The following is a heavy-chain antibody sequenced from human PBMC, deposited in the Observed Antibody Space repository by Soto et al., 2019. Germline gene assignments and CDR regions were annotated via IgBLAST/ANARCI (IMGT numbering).Heavy chain of an antibody. Sequence: QLLESGPGLVKSSETLSLTCTVSGGSISNSDYYWGWIRQPPGKGLEWIGSIYYTGSTSYNPSLRSRVTISVDRSKNQFSLKLRSVTAADTTVYYCARHFVYSNSFYWFDSWGQGTLVTVSS. CDR1: GGSISNSDYY. CDR2: IYYTGST. V-gene: IGHV4-39*01. D-gene: IGHD6-13*01. CDR3: ARHFVYSNSFYWFDS. J-gene: IGHJ5*01.